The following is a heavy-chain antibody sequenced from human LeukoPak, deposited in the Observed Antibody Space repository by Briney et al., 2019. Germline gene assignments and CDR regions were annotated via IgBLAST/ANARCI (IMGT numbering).Heavy chain of an antibody. J-gene: IGHJ4*02. CDR3: ASTVYGSGSYYFDY. CDR1: GGSISSYY. CDR2: IYYSGST. Sequence: SKTLSLTCTVSGGSISSYYWSWIRQPPGKGLEWIGYIYYSGSTNYNPSLKSRVTISVDTSKNQFSLKLSSVTAADTAVYYCASTVYGSGSYYFDYWGQGTLVTVSS. D-gene: IGHD3-10*01. V-gene: IGHV4-59*01.